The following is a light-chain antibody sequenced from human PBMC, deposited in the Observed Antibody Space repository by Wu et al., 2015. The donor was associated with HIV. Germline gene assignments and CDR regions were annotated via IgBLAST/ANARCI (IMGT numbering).Light chain of an antibody. CDR2: AAS. CDR1: QSISSY. V-gene: IGKV1-39*01. Sequence: DIQMTQSPSSLSASVGGRVTITCRASQSISSYLNWYQQKPGKAPKLLIYAASSLQSGVPSRFSGSGSGTDFTLTISSLQPEDFATYYCQQSYSTLWTFGQGTKVEMK. J-gene: IGKJ1*01. CDR3: QQSYSTLWT.